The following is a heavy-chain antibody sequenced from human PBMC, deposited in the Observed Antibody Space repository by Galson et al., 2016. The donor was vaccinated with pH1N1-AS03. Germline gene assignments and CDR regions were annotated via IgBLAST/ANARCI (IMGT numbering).Heavy chain of an antibody. CDR1: GHNFTNYA. Sequence: SVKVSCKASGHNFTNYAIHWVRQAPGQRLEWMGWINVGSGNTKYSQKFQGRVTMTRDTSASTAYMELSSLTSDDTSVYYCARGFLEAAIDYWGQGLLVTVSS. D-gene: IGHD3-3*01. V-gene: IGHV1-3*01. J-gene: IGHJ4*02. CDR2: INVGSGNT. CDR3: ARGFLEAAIDY.